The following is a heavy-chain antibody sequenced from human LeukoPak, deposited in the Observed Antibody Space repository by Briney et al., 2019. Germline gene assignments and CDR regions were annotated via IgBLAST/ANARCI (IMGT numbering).Heavy chain of an antibody. CDR1: GYSISSGYF. CDR2: VYHVGTT. V-gene: IGHV4-38-2*02. J-gene: IGHJ6*03. CDR3: ARVTGPSTGYYYYYMDV. Sequence: PSETLSLTCTVSGYSISSGYFWGWIRQPPGKELEWIGVYHVGTTDYNPSLKSRVTISVDTSKNQFSLKLSSVTAADTAVYYCARVTGPSTGYYYYYMDVWGKGTTVTISS. D-gene: IGHD4-11*01.